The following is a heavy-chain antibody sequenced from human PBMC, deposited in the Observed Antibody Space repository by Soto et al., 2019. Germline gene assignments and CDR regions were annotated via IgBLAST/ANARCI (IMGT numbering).Heavy chain of an antibody. CDR3: AKERWAAAGTPTLDY. CDR2: ISVGTSST. V-gene: IGHV3-23*01. D-gene: IGHD6-13*01. Sequence: EVQLLESGGGLVQPGGSLRLSCAASGFTFSSYAMSWVRQAPGKGLEGVSAISVGTSSTYYADSVKGRFTISRDNSKNTLYLQMNSLRAEDTAVYYCAKERWAAAGTPTLDYWGQGTLVTVSS. J-gene: IGHJ4*02. CDR1: GFTFSSYA.